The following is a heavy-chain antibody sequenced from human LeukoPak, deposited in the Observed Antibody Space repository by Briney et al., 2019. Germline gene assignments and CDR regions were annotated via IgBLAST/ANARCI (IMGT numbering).Heavy chain of an antibody. CDR3: ARASITRVVIWFDP. V-gene: IGHV4-59*01. D-gene: IGHD3-3*01. CDR1: GGSISSYY. J-gene: IGHJ5*02. CDR2: IYYSGST. Sequence: SETLSLTCTVSGGSISSYYWSWIRQPPGKGLEWIGYIYYSGSTNYNPSLKSRVTISVDTSKNQFSLKLSSVTAADTAVYYCARASITRVVIWFDPWGQGTLVTVSS.